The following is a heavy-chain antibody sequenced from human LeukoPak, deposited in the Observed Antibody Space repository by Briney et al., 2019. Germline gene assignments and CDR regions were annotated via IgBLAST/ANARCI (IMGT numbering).Heavy chain of an antibody. J-gene: IGHJ4*02. CDR2: INNDGSGT. V-gene: IGHV3-74*01. CDR3: ARGEDY. CDR1: GFTFSSYW. D-gene: IGHD3-16*01. Sequence: GGSLRLSCAASGFTFSSYWMHWVRQAPGKGPVWVSRINNDGSGTTYADSVKGRFTISRDDAKNTLYLQMNSLRAEDTAVYYCARGEDYWGQGTLVTVSS.